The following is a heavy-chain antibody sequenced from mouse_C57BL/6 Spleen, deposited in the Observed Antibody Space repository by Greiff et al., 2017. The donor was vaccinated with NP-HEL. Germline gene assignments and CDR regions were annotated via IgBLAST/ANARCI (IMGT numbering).Heavy chain of an antibody. V-gene: IGHV5-6*01. J-gene: IGHJ3*01. CDR2: ISSGGSYT. CDR3: ARSLDSSGYRFAY. CDR1: GFTFSSYG. D-gene: IGHD3-2*02. Sequence: EVKLVESGGDLVKPGGSLKLSCAASGFTFSSYGMSWVRQTPDKRLEWVATISSGGSYTYYPDSVKGRFTISRDNAKNTLYLQMSSLKSEDTAMYYCARSLDSSGYRFAYWGQGTLVTVSA.